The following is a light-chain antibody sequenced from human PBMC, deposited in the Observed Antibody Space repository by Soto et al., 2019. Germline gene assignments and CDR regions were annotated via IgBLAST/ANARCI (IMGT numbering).Light chain of an antibody. CDR3: QQFYSAPKT. V-gene: IGKV4-1*01. CDR1: QSVLSSSNNKNY. Sequence: DIVLTQSPDSLAVSLGERATINCKSSQSVLSSSNNKNYLAWYQQKPGQPPKLLIYWASTRESGVPDRFSGSGSGTDFTLTINSLQAEDVAVYYCQQFYSAPKTFGQGTTVEIK. J-gene: IGKJ1*01. CDR2: WAS.